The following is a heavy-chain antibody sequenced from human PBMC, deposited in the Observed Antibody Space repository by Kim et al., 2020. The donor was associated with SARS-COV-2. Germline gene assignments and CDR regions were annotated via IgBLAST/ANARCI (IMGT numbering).Heavy chain of an antibody. V-gene: IGHV3-30*18. CDR2: MSYDGSNK. D-gene: IGHD3-10*01. J-gene: IGHJ4*02. CDR1: GFTFSSYG. Sequence: GGSLRLSCAASGFTFSSYGMHWVRQAPGKGLEWVAVMSYDGSNKYYADSVKGRFTISRDNSKNTLYLQMNSLRAEDTAVYYCAKGESPMVRGQMGYWGQGTLVTVSS. CDR3: AKGESPMVRGQMGY.